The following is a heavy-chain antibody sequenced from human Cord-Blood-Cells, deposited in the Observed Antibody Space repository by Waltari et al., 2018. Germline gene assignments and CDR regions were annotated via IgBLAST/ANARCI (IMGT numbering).Heavy chain of an antibody. Sequence: EVQLVESGGGLIQPGGSLRLSCAASGFTVSSNYMSWVRQAPGKGLEWVSVIYSGGSTYYADSVKGRFTISRDNSKNTLYLQMNSLRAEDTAVYYCASYGIAAAMYYFDYWGQGTLVTVSS. CDR1: GFTVSSNY. CDR2: IYSGGST. J-gene: IGHJ4*02. CDR3: ASYGIAAAMYYFDY. D-gene: IGHD6-13*01. V-gene: IGHV3-53*01.